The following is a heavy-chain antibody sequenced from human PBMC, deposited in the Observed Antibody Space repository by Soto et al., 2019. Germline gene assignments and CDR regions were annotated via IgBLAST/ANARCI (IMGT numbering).Heavy chain of an antibody. CDR3: TTIWTWDRGNDVDP. J-gene: IGHJ5*02. CDR2: IVSIKDNGRI. Sequence: GGSLRLSCEASGLSFSDAWVSWVRQAPGKGLEWVARIVSIKDNGRIDYAAPVRGRFTISRDDSKSTVYLQMNNLEIEDTGVYYCTTIWTWDRGNDVDPWGQGNPVPVSS. D-gene: IGHD5-12*01. CDR1: GLSFSDAW. V-gene: IGHV3-15*04.